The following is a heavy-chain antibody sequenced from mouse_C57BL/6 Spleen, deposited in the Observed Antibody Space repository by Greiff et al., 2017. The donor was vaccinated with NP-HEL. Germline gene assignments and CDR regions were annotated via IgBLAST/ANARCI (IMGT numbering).Heavy chain of an antibody. CDR3: TLFYYYGSGYGG. D-gene: IGHD1-1*01. J-gene: IGHJ1*03. Sequence: EVQLQQSGGGLVQPGGSMKLSCVASGFTFSNYWMNWVRQSPEKGLEWVAQIRLKSDNYATHYAESVKGRFTISRADSKSSVYLQMNNLRAEDTGIYYCTLFYYYGSGYGGWGTGTTVTVSS. CDR2: IRLKSDNYAT. V-gene: IGHV6-3*01. CDR1: GFTFSNYW.